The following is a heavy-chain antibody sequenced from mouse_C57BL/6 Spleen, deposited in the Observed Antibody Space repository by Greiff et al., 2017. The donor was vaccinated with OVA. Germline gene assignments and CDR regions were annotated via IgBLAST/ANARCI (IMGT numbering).Heavy chain of an antibody. CDR1: GYTFTEYP. CDR3: ARHEAHYYGSSFYAMDY. J-gene: IGHJ4*01. Sequence: QVQLQQSGAELVKPGASVKLSCKASGYTFTEYPIHWVKQRSGQGLEWIGWFYPGSGSIKYNEKFKDKATLTADKSSSTVYMELSRLTSEDSAVYFCARHEAHYYGSSFYAMDYWGQGTSVTVSS. CDR2: FYPGSGSI. V-gene: IGHV1-62-2*01. D-gene: IGHD1-1*01.